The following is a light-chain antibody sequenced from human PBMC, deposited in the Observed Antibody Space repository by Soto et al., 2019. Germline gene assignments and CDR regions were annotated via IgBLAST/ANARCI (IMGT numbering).Light chain of an antibody. V-gene: IGLV1-51*01. Sequence: QSVLTQPPSVSAAPGQWVTISCSGSASNIGNNSVSWYQQLPGAAPKLLIYDDNNRPSGITDRFSGSKSGTSATLAITGLQTGDEAVYYCGTWDTSLPSCVFGPGTKV. CDR2: DDN. CDR1: ASNIGNNS. CDR3: GTWDTSLPSCV. J-gene: IGLJ1*01.